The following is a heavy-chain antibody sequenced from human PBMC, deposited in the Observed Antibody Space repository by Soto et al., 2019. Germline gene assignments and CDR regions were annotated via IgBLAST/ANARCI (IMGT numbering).Heavy chain of an antibody. CDR3: ASPARNYDFWSGYSFDI. J-gene: IGHJ3*02. CDR2: MNPNSGNT. Sequence: ASVKVSCKASGYTFTSYDINWVRQATGQGLEWMGWMNPNSGNTGYAQKFQGRVTITRNTSISTAYLELSSLRSVDTALFYCASPARNYDFWSGYSFDIWGQGTMVTVSS. CDR1: GYTFTSYD. D-gene: IGHD3-3*01. V-gene: IGHV1-8*01.